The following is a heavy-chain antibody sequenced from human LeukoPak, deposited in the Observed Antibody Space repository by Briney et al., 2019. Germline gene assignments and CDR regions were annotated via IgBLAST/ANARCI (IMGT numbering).Heavy chain of an antibody. D-gene: IGHD2-2*01. Sequence: ASVKVSCKASGYTFTSYGISWVRQAPGQGLEWMGWISAYNGNTNYAQKLQGRVTMTTDTSTSTAYMELRSLRSDDTAVYYCARDGPQAGVVVRAAVPWDYWGQEPWSPSPQ. CDR3: ARDGPQAGVVVRAAVPWDY. CDR2: ISAYNGNT. CDR1: GYTFTSYG. J-gene: IGHJ4*01. V-gene: IGHV1-18*01.